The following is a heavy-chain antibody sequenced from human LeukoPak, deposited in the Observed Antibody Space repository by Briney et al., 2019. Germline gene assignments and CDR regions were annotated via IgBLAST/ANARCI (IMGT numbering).Heavy chain of an antibody. J-gene: IGHJ4*02. CDR2: INHSGST. D-gene: IGHD6-6*01. Sequence: PSETLSLTCTVSGDSITGYYWGWIRQPPGKGLEWIGEINHSGSTNYNPSLKSRVTISVDTSKNQFSLKLSSVTAADTAVYYCARGKIAARPIDYWGQGTLVTVSS. CDR1: GDSITGYY. V-gene: IGHV4-34*01. CDR3: ARGKIAARPIDY.